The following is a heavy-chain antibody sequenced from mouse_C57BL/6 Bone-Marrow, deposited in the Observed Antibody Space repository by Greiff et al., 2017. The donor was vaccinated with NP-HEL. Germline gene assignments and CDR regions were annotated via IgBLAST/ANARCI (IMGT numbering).Heavy chain of an antibody. CDR3: AREGGIDYDGGAYAMDY. CDR1: GYTFTSYG. D-gene: IGHD2-4*01. J-gene: IGHJ4*01. V-gene: IGHV1-81*01. Sequence: QVQLQQSGAELARPGASVKLSCKASGYTFTSYGISWVKQRTGQGLEWIGEIYPRSGNTYYNEKFKGKATLTADKSSSTAYMELRSLTSEDSAVYFCAREGGIDYDGGAYAMDYWGQGTSVTVSS. CDR2: IYPRSGNT.